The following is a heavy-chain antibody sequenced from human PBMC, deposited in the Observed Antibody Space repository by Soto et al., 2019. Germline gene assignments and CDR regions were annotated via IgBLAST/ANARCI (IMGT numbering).Heavy chain of an antibody. Sequence: GASVKVSCKASGGTFSSYTISWVRQAPGQGLEWMGRIIPILGIANYAQKFQGRVTITADKSTSTAYMELSSLRSEDTAVYYCAPITNRAANYGSGTWGQGSLVTVSS. D-gene: IGHD3-10*01. CDR1: GGTFSSYT. CDR3: APITNRAANYGSGT. V-gene: IGHV1-69*02. CDR2: IIPILGIA. J-gene: IGHJ5*02.